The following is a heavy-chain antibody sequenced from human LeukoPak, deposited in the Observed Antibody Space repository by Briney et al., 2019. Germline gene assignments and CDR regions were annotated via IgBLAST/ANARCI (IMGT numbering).Heavy chain of an antibody. CDR2: IYHSGST. CDR1: GGSISSSNW. V-gene: IGHV4-4*02. D-gene: IGHD3-16*02. Sequence: SGTLSLTCAVPGGSISSSNWWSWVRQPPGKGLGWIGEIYHSGSTNYNPSLKSRVTISVDTSKNQFSLKLSSVTAADTAVYYCARPRMITFGGVIVLDAFDIWGQGTMVTVSS. CDR3: ARPRMITFGGVIVLDAFDI. J-gene: IGHJ3*02.